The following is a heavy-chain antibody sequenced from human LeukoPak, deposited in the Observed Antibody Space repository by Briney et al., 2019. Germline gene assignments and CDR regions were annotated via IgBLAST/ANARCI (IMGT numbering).Heavy chain of an antibody. Sequence: PSETLSLTCTVSGGSISSSSHYWGWIRQPPGKGLEWIGSIYYSGSTNYNPSLKSRVTIYVDTSKSQFSLRLTSVTAADTAVYYCARRSVAVENYFDYWGQGSLVTVSS. J-gene: IGHJ4*02. CDR2: IYYSGST. V-gene: IGHV4-39*01. CDR1: GGSISSSSHY. CDR3: ARRSVAVENYFDY. D-gene: IGHD6-19*01.